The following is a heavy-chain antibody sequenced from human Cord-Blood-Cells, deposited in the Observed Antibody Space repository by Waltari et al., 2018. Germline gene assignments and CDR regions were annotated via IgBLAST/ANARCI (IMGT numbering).Heavy chain of an antibody. CDR3: ARVGAAAGRTDAFDI. D-gene: IGHD6-13*01. J-gene: IGHJ3*02. CDR2: MTPNRGNT. CDR1: GYSFTSYD. V-gene: IGHV1-8*03. Sequence: QVQLVQSGAEVKKPGASVKVSCKASGYSFTSYDINWVRQATGQGLEWMGGMTPNRGNTGYEQKFQGRVTITRNTSISTAYMELSSLRSEDTAVYYCARVGAAAGRTDAFDIWGQGTMVTVSS.